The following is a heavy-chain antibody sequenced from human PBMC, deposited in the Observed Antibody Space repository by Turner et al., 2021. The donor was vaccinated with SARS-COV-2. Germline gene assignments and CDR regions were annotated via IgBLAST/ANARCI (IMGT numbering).Heavy chain of an antibody. CDR1: GGSFSGYY. V-gene: IGHV4-59*10. D-gene: IGHD2-21*01. CDR2: IYKSENF. CDR3: ARASYGGYLYDY. J-gene: IGHJ4*02. Sequence: QVQLQQWGAGLLKPSETLSLTCAVYGGSFSGYYWTWIRQPAGKGLEWIGRIYKSENFNYNPSLKSRVTMSVDASKNQFSLNVTSVTAADTAVYFCARASYGGYLYDYWGRGIRVTVSS.